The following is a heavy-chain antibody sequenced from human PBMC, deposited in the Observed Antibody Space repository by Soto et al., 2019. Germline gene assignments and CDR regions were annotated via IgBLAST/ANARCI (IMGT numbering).Heavy chain of an antibody. V-gene: IGHV3-72*01. CDR3: VAYSYGRVDY. CDR1: GFTFSDHY. Sequence: EVQLVESGGGLVQPGGSLRLSCAASGFTFSDHYMDWVRQAPGKGLEWVGRIRNKANSYTTDHAASVKGRFTISREDSRNSVYLQMNTLKTDDTAFYYCVAYSYGRVDYWGQGTLVTVSS. D-gene: IGHD5-18*01. J-gene: IGHJ4*02. CDR2: IRNKANSYTT.